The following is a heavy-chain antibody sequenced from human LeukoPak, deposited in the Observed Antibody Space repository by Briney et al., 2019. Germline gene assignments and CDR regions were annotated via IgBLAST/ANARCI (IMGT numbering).Heavy chain of an antibody. D-gene: IGHD2-2*02. CDR2: INHSGST. Sequence: SETLSLTCAVHGGSFSGYYWSWIRQPPGKGLEWIGEINHSGSTNYNPSLKSRVTISVDTSKNQFSLKLSSVTAADTAVYYCARGQAYIVVVPAAIYNWFDPWGQGTLVTVSS. J-gene: IGHJ5*02. V-gene: IGHV4-34*01. CDR3: ARGQAYIVVVPAAIYNWFDP. CDR1: GGSFSGYY.